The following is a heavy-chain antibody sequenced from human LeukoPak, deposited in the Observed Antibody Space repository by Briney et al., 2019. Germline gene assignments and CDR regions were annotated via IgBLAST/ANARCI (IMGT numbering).Heavy chain of an antibody. CDR3: ASFDIGSQPDEY. CDR1: GGSVSSGSYY. V-gene: IGHV4-61*01. CDR2: IYYSGST. Sequence: PSETLSLTCTVSGGSVSSGSYYWSWIRQPPGKGLEWIGYIYYSGSTNYNPSLKSRVTISVDTSKNQFSLKLSSVTAADTAVYYCASFDIGSQPDEYWGQGTLVTVSS. D-gene: IGHD2-15*01. J-gene: IGHJ4*02.